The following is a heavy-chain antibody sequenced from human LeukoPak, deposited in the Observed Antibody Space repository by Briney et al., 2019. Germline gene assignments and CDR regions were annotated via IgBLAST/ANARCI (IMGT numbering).Heavy chain of an antibody. CDR3: ARRIHSGSSGFDI. V-gene: IGHV5-51*01. CDR1: GYRFTTYW. J-gene: IGHJ3*02. Sequence: GESLKISCKGSGYRFTTYWIGWVRQMPGKGLGWMGIIYPGDSDTGYSPSVQGQVTISADKSISTTYLRWSSLKASDTGMYYCARRIHSGSSGFDIWGQGTMVTVSS. D-gene: IGHD1-26*01. CDR2: IYPGDSDT.